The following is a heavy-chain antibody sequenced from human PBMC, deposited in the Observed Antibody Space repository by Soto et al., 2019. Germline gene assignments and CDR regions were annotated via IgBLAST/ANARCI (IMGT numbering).Heavy chain of an antibody. CDR2: ISWNGGST. CDR1: GFTFDDYG. D-gene: IGHD2-2*02. J-gene: IGHJ4*02. CDR3: ARVVLGYTSFHDD. V-gene: IGHV3-20*04. Sequence: EVQLVESGGGVVRPGGSLRLSCAASGFTFDDYGMSWVRQVPGKGLEWVSGISWNGGSTDNADSVKGRFTISRDNAKNSLYVQMNSLRAEDTAFYYCARVVLGYTSFHDDWCQGTLVTVSS.